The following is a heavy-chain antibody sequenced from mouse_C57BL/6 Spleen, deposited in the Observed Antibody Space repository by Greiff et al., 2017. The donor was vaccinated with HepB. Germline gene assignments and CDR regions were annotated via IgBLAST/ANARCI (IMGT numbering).Heavy chain of an antibody. CDR2: IYPGDGDT. CDR3: ARGTGPYYAMDY. D-gene: IGHD4-1*01. V-gene: IGHV1-82*01. J-gene: IGHJ4*01. Sequence: QVQLQQSGPELVKPGASVKISCKASGYSFSSSWMNWVEQRPGKGLEWIGRIYPGDGDTNYTGKFKGKATLTANKSSSTAYMQLSSLTSEEAAVYFCARGTGPYYAMDYWGQGTSVTVSS. CDR1: GYSFSSSW.